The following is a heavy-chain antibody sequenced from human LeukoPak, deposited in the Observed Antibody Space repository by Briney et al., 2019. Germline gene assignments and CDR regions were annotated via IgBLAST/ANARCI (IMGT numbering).Heavy chain of an antibody. V-gene: IGHV4-4*07. CDR2: IYTSGST. CDR3: ASAIPRHYGETYYFDY. CDR1: GGSISSYY. Sequence: SETLSLTCTVSGGSISSYYWSWIRQPAGKGLEWIGRIYTSGSTNYNPSLKSRVTMSVDTSKNQFSLKLSSVTAADTAVYYCASAIPRHYGETYYFDYWGQGTLVTVSS. J-gene: IGHJ4*02. D-gene: IGHD4-17*01.